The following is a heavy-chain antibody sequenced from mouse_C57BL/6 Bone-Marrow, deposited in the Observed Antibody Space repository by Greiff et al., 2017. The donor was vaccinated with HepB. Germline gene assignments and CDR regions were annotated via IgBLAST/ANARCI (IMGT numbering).Heavy chain of an antibody. J-gene: IGHJ2*01. CDR3: ARDGDYGYGPYYFDY. V-gene: IGHV3-5*01. CDR1: GISITTGNYR. D-gene: IGHD2-2*01. Sequence: EVKLMESGPGLVKPSQTVFLTCTVTGISITTGNYRWSWIRQFPGNKLEWIGYIYYSGTITYNPSLTSRTTITRDTPKNQFFLEMNSLTAEDTATYYCARDGDYGYGPYYFDYWGQGTTLTVSS. CDR2: IYYSGTI.